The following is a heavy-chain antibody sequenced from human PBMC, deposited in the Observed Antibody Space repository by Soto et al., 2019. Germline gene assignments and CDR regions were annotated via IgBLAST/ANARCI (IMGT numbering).Heavy chain of an antibody. V-gene: IGHV1-69*06. CDR2: IIPIFGTA. Sequence: ASVKVSCKASGGTFSSYAISWVRQAPGQGLEWMGGIIPIFGTANYAQKFQGRVTITADKSTSTAYMELGSLRSEDTAVYYCARSPPQGYQLLFYYYYYGMDVWGQGTTVTVSS. J-gene: IGHJ6*02. CDR1: GGTFSSYA. CDR3: ARSPPQGYQLLFYYYYYGMDV. D-gene: IGHD2-2*01.